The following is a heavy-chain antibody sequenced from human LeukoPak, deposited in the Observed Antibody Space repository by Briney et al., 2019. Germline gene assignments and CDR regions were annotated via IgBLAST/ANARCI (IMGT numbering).Heavy chain of an antibody. V-gene: IGHV3-21*01. CDR1: GFTFSTFS. D-gene: IGHD6-19*01. CDR2: TSGRSNYI. Sequence: GGSLRLSCAASGFTFSTFSMNWVRQAPGKGLEWVSSTSGRSNYIFYADSVKGRFTISRDNAENSLYLLLNSLRAEDTAVYYCARSPSGLFYWYFDLWGRGTLVTVSS. CDR3: ARSPSGLFYWYFDL. J-gene: IGHJ2*01.